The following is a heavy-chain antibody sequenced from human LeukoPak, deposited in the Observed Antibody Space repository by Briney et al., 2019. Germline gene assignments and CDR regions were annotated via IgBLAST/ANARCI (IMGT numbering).Heavy chain of an antibody. V-gene: IGHV1-69*05. Sequence: SVKASCKASGGTFSSYAISWVRQAPGQGLEWMGGIIPIFGTANYAQKFQGRVTITTDESTSTAYMELSSLRSEDTAVYYCARDSEVEMATILFDYWGQGTLVTVSS. CDR3: ARDSEVEMATILFDY. CDR1: GGTFSSYA. CDR2: IIPIFGTA. J-gene: IGHJ4*02. D-gene: IGHD5-24*01.